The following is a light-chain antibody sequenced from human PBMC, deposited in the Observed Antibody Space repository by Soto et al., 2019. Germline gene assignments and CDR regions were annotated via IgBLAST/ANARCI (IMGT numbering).Light chain of an antibody. J-gene: IGLJ3*02. CDR2: LNSDGSH. CDR1: SGHSSYA. CDR3: QTWGTGIRGV. V-gene: IGLV4-69*01. Sequence: QLVLTQSPSASASLGASVKLTCTLSSGHSSYAIAWHQQQSEKGPRYLMKLNSDGSHSKGDGIPDRFSGSSSGAERYLPISSLQSEDEADYYCQTWGTGIRGVFGGGTKLTVL.